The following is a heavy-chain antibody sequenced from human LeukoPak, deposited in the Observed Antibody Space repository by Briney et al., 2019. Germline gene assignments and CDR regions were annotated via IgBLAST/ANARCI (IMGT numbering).Heavy chain of an antibody. CDR2: IIPIFGTA. Sequence: SVKVSCKASGGTFSSYAISWVRQAPGQGLEWMGGIIPIFGTANYAQKFQGRVTITADESTSTAYMELSSLRSEDTAVYYCARASTDYDFWSGYYVGFDYWGQGTLVTVSS. J-gene: IGHJ4*02. CDR3: ARASTDYDFWSGYYVGFDY. CDR1: GGTFSSYA. V-gene: IGHV1-69*13. D-gene: IGHD3-3*01.